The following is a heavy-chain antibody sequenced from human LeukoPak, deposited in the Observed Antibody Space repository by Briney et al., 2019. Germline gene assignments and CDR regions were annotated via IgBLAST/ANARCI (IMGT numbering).Heavy chain of an antibody. CDR2: IYTGGNT. D-gene: IGHD4-17*01. CDR1: GFTVGTNY. V-gene: IGHV3-66*01. Sequence: GGSLRLSCAASGFTVGTNYMSWVRQAPGKGLEWVSVIYTGGNTYYADSVKGRFTISRDNSKNTLYLQMSSLRAEDTAVYYCAKDHDYGDPSGMDVWGQGTTVTVSS. CDR3: AKDHDYGDPSGMDV. J-gene: IGHJ6*02.